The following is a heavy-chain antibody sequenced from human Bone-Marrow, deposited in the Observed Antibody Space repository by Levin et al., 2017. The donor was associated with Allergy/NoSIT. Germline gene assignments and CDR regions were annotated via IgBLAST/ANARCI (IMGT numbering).Heavy chain of an antibody. CDR1: GGSISSSSYY. D-gene: IGHD6-13*01. V-gene: IGHV4-39*01. CDR3: ASNDHSSSWQEDY. CDR2: IYYSGST. Sequence: SETLSLTCTVSGGSISSSSYYWGWIRQPPGKGLEWIGSIYYSGSTYYNPSLKSRVTISVDTSKNQFSLKLSSVTAADTAVYYCASNDHSSSWQEDYWGQGTLVTVSS. J-gene: IGHJ4*02.